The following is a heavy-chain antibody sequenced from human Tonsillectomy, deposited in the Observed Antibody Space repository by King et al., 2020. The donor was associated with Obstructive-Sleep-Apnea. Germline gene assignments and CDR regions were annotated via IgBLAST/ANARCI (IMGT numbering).Heavy chain of an antibody. V-gene: IGHV4-39*01. J-gene: IGHJ4*02. D-gene: IGHD3/OR15-3a*01. CDR3: SRQGTGYYFVSDY. Sequence: QLQESGPGLVKPSETLSLTCTVSGGSISSSSYYWGWIRQPPGKGLEWIGSIYYSGSTYYNPSLKGRVTISVDTSKNQFSLKRSSVTAADTAVYYCSRQGTGYYFVSDYWGQGTLVTVSS. CDR2: IYYSGST. CDR1: GGSISSSSYY.